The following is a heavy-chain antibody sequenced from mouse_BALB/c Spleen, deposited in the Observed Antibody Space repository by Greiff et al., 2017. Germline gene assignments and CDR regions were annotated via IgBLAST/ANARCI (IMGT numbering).Heavy chain of an antibody. CDR2: IYPYNGGT. CDR1: GYTFTDYN. CDR3: ARRRPYFDY. Sequence: VQLKESGPELVKPGASVKISCKASGYTFTDYNMHWVKQSHGKSLEWIGYIYPYNGGTDYNQKFKSKATLTVDNSSSTAYMELRSLTSEDSAVYYCARRRPYFDYWGQGTTLTVSS. J-gene: IGHJ2*01. V-gene: IGHV1S29*02.